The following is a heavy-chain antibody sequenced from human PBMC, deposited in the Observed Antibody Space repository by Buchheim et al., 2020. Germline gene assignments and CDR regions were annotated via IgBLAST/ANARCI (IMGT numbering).Heavy chain of an antibody. D-gene: IGHD3-22*01. CDR2: ISYDGSNK. V-gene: IGHV3-30*18. CDR1: GFTFSSYG. J-gene: IGHJ4*02. CDR3: AKDHRPCDSSGYIFGY. Sequence: QVQLVESGGGVVQPGRSLRLSCAASGFTFSSYGMHWVRQAPGKGLEWVAVISYDGSNKYYADSVKGRFTISRDNSKNTLYLQMNSLRAEDTAVYYCAKDHRPCDSSGYIFGYWGQGTL.